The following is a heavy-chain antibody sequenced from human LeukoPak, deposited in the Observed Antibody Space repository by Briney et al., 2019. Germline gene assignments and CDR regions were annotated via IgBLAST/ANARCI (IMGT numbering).Heavy chain of an antibody. CDR3: ARLVSYYYDSSGYWDYYYYMDV. J-gene: IGHJ6*03. CDR2: IFHSGIA. Sequence: SETLSLTCAVSNYPITSDYYWVWIRQPPGQGLEWIGQIFHSGIAYYNPSLKSRVTISVDTSKNQFSLKLSSVTAADTAVYYCARLVSYYYDSSGYWDYYYYMDVWGKGTTVTVSS. CDR1: NYPITSDYY. D-gene: IGHD3-22*01. V-gene: IGHV4-38-2*01.